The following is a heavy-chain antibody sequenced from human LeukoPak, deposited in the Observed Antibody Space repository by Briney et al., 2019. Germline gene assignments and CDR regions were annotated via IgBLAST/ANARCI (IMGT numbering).Heavy chain of an antibody. Sequence: SETLSLTCTVSGGSISSYYWSWIRQPPGKGLEWIGYIYYSGSTNYNPSLKSRVTISVDTSKNQFSLKLSSVTAADTAVYYCARDRGYYYDSSGYSFDYWGQGTLVTVSS. CDR3: ARDRGYYYDSSGYSFDY. CDR1: GGSISSYY. V-gene: IGHV4-59*12. J-gene: IGHJ4*02. CDR2: IYYSGST. D-gene: IGHD3-22*01.